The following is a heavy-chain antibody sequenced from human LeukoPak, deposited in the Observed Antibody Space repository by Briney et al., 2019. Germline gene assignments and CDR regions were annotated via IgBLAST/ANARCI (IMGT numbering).Heavy chain of an antibody. V-gene: IGHV4-4*07. J-gene: IGHJ6*03. CDR1: GGSISSYY. CDR2: IYTSGST. D-gene: IGHD3-10*01. Sequence: SETLSLTCTVSGGSISSYYWSWIRQPAGKGLEWIGRIYTSGSTNYNPSLKSRVTMSVDTSKNQFSLKLSSVTAADTAVYYCAREGRGSDYYYYMDVWGKGTTVTVSS. CDR3: AREGRGSDYYYYMDV.